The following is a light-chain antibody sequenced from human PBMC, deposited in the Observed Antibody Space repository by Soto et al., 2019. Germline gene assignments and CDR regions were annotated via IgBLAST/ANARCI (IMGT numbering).Light chain of an antibody. CDR3: QQYGSSPRT. CDR2: DAS. CDR1: QSVSSNY. V-gene: IGKV3-20*01. Sequence: EIVLTQSPGTLSLSPGERATLSCRASQSVSSNYLAWYQQKPGQAPRLLIYDASSRATGIPDRFSGSGSGTDFTLTINRLEPEDFAVYYCQQYGSSPRTFGQGTKVELK. J-gene: IGKJ1*01.